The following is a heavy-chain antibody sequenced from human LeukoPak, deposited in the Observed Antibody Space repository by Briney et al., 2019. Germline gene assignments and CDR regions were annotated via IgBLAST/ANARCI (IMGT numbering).Heavy chain of an antibody. D-gene: IGHD3-10*01. CDR3: ARDHAPGSYYFDY. CDR1: GFTFSGYS. Sequence: GGSLRLSCAASGFTFSGYSMNWVRQAPGKGLEWVSYISSSSSSIYYADSVKGRFTISRDNSKNTLYLQMNSLRAEDTAVYYCARDHAPGSYYFDYWGQGTLVTVSS. V-gene: IGHV3-48*01. J-gene: IGHJ4*02. CDR2: ISSSSSSI.